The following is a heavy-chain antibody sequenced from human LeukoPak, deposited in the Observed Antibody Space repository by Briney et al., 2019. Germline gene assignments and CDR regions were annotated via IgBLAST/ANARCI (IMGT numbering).Heavy chain of an antibody. D-gene: IGHD4-23*01. V-gene: IGHV4-61*01. J-gene: IGHJ4*02. CDR2: VYYTGCT. Sequence: PSETLSLTCTVSGGSVSSDSYYWSWIRQPPGNGLEWIGYVYYTGCTNYNPSLKNRVTMSVDTSKNQFSLKLTSVTAADTAVYYCARRDYGGPRAADYWGQGTLVTVSS. CDR3: ARRDYGGPRAADY. CDR1: GGSVSSDSYY.